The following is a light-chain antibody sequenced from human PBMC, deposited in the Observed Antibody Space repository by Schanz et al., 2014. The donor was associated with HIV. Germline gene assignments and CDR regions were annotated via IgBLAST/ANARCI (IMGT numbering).Light chain of an antibody. CDR2: DAS. CDR1: QSVSSN. J-gene: IGKJ4*01. CDR3: QQYTAWPLT. Sequence: EIMMTQSPATLSVSPGERATLSCRASQSVSSNLAWYQQKPGQAPRLLIYDASTRAAGIPAMFSGTGSGTEFTLTISSPQSDDVAVYYCQQYTAWPLTFGGGTKVEI. V-gene: IGKV3-15*01.